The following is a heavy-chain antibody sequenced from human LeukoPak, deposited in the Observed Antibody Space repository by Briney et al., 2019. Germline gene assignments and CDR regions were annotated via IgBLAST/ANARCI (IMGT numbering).Heavy chain of an antibody. Sequence: SQTLSLTCAVSGGSISSGSYYWSWIRQPAGKGLEWIGRIYTSGSTNYNPSLKSRVTISVDTSKNQFSLKLSSVTAADTAVYYCARDGKAVAGTDPRSNWFDPWGQGTLVTVSS. CDR2: IYTSGST. CDR3: ARDGKAVAGTDPRSNWFDP. V-gene: IGHV4-61*02. D-gene: IGHD6-19*01. J-gene: IGHJ5*02. CDR1: GGSISSGSYY.